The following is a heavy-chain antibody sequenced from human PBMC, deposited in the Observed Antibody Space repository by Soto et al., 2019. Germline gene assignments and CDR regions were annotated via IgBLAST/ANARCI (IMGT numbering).Heavy chain of an antibody. D-gene: IGHD4-17*01. V-gene: IGHV4-31*03. CDR3: ARGAYGDYAY. CDR1: GASISSGGYY. CDR2: IYYTGTT. J-gene: IGHJ4*02. Sequence: QVHLQESGPGLVKPSQTLSLTCTVSGASISSGGYYWSWYRQHPGKGLEWIGYIYYTGTTDYNPFLKSRVDISIDTSETQFSLILSSVTAADTAVYYCARGAYGDYAYWGQGTLVTVSS.